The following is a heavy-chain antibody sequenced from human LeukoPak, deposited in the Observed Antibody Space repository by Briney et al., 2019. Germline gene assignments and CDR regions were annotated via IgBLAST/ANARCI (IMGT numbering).Heavy chain of an antibody. Sequence: GGSLRLSCAASGFTFSSYWMHWVRQAPGKGLVWVSRINSDGSSTSYADSVKGRFTISRDNAKNTLYLQMNSLRAEDTAVYYCARDSGVRGGGWYVAPDYWGQGTLVTVSS. CDR1: GFTFSSYW. D-gene: IGHD6-19*01. CDR2: INSDGSST. J-gene: IGHJ4*02. CDR3: ARDSGVRGGGWYVAPDY. V-gene: IGHV3-74*01.